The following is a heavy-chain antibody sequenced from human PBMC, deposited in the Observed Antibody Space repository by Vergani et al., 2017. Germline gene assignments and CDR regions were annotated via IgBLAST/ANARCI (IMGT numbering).Heavy chain of an antibody. D-gene: IGHD3-10*01. Sequence: EVKLVESGGGLVQPGGSLRLSCAASEFTFTAYKMSWVRQAPGKGLEWVANIDQLGNEKYYVDSVKGRFSISRDNAKNSLYLQINSLRAEDTAMYYCARENRYGSGTYYYNWFDLWGQGTPVTVSS. CDR1: EFTFTAYK. V-gene: IGHV3-7*01. CDR3: ARENRYGSGTYYYNWFDL. CDR2: IDQLGNEK. J-gene: IGHJ5*02.